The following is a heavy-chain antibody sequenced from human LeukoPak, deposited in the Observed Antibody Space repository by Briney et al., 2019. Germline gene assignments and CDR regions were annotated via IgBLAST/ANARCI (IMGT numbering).Heavy chain of an antibody. Sequence: ASVKVSCKASGYTFTGYYMHWVRQAPGQGLEWMGWINPNSGGTNYAQKFQGRVTMTRDTSISTAYMELSRLRSDDTAVYYCARAPWSSPSVWVYWGQGTLVTVSS. D-gene: IGHD6-6*01. CDR3: ARAPWSSPSVWVY. CDR2: INPNSGGT. J-gene: IGHJ4*02. V-gene: IGHV1-2*02. CDR1: GYTFTGYY.